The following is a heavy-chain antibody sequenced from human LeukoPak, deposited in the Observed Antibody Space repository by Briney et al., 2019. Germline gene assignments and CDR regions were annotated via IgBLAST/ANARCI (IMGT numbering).Heavy chain of an antibody. D-gene: IGHD3-10*01. CDR3: TRGRGAAFDI. CDR1: GFTFDDYG. CDR2: INWKGGSI. J-gene: IGHJ3*02. Sequence: GGSLRLSCAAFGFTFDDYGMSWVRQAPGKGLEWVSGINWKGGSIGYADSVKGRFTISRDNAKNSLYLQMNNLRAEDTAFYYCTRGRGAAFDIWGQGTMVTVSS. V-gene: IGHV3-20*04.